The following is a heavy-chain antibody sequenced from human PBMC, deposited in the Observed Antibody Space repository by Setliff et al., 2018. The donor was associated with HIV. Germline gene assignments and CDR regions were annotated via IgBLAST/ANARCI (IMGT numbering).Heavy chain of an antibody. CDR1: GGSISNYY. D-gene: IGHD3-22*01. V-gene: IGHV4-59*08. CDR3: ARHDYYDSSGYLLGENFQH. Sequence: WETLSLTCTVSGGSISNYYWSWIRQPPGKGLEWIGYIYYSGSPKYNPSLKSRVTISVEKSKNQFSLKLSFVTAADTAAYYCARHDYYDSSGYLLGENFQHWGQGTLVTVSS. J-gene: IGHJ1*01. CDR2: IYYSGSP.